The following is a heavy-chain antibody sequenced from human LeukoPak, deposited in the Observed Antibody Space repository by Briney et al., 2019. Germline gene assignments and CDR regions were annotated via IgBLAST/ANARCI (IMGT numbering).Heavy chain of an antibody. CDR3: AKDLGYSSSWPHFDY. CDR2: ISWNSGSI. CDR1: GFTFDDYA. V-gene: IGHV3-9*01. Sequence: GRSLRLSCAASGFTFDDYAMHWVRQAPGKGLEWVSGISWNSGSIGYADSVKGRFTISRGNAKNSLYLQMNSPRAEDTALYYCAKDLGYSSSWPHFDYWGQGTLVTVSS. D-gene: IGHD6-13*01. J-gene: IGHJ4*02.